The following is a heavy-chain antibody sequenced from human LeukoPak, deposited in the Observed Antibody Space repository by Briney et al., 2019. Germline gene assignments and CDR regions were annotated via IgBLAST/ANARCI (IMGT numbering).Heavy chain of an antibody. V-gene: IGHV1-69*06. J-gene: IGHJ6*03. D-gene: IGHD3-10*01. CDR1: GGTFSNYA. CDR3: ARGGWFGEFPYYMDV. Sequence: GSSVKVSCKASGGTFSNYAISWVRQAPGQGLEWMGGIIPIFGTANYAQRFQGRVTITADKSTSTACMELSSLRSEDTAVYYCARGGWFGEFPYYMDVWGKGTTVTVSS. CDR2: IIPIFGTA.